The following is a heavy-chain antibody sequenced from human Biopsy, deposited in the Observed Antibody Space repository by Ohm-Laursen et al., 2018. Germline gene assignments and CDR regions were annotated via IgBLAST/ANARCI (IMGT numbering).Heavy chain of an antibody. CDR2: INHSGST. J-gene: IGHJ4*02. V-gene: IGHV4-34*01. Sequence: GTLSLTCAVYGESFSGYYWTWIRQPPGKGLEWIGEINHSGSTDYNPSLKSRVTMSVDTSKKQLSLKVRSVTAADTAVYYCARERQFRFLEGAFDYWGQGILVTVSS. D-gene: IGHD3-3*01. CDR3: ARERQFRFLEGAFDY. CDR1: GESFSGYY.